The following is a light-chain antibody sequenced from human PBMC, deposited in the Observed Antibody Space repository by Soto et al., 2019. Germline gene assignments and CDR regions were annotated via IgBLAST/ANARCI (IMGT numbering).Light chain of an antibody. V-gene: IGKV3-15*01. CDR2: SAS. CDR3: HQYNHWLTWT. CDR1: QSVSSK. Sequence: EIVMTQSPATLSLSPGQRATLSCRASQSVSSKLAWYQQRPGQAPRLLIYSASTRATRIPARFSGSGSGTEFTLTISSLQSEDFAVYYCHQYNHWLTWTFGQGTKVEIK. J-gene: IGKJ1*01.